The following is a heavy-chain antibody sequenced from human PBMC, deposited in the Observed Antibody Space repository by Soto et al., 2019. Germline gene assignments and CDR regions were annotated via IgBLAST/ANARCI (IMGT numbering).Heavy chain of an antibody. CDR3: ARYNAASGTYYFDY. J-gene: IGHJ4*02. CDR1: GDSVSSRFW. Sequence: QVELQESGPGLVKPSGTLSLTCAVSGDSVSSRFWWSWVRQSPGKGLEWIGEIYHSGSANYNPSLKSRVTMSVDNSKNQFSLKLISVTAADTAVYYCARYNAASGTYYFDYWGQGTLVTVSS. D-gene: IGHD6-13*01. CDR2: IYHSGSA. V-gene: IGHV4-4*02.